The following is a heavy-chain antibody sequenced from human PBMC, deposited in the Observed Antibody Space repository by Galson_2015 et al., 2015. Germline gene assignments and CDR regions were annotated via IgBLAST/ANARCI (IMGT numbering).Heavy chain of an antibody. J-gene: IGHJ1*01. CDR3: AHTPLDQRVITFGGVIVTAEYFQH. CDR2: IDWDDDK. V-gene: IGHV2-70*12. Sequence: PALVKPTQTLTLTCTFSGFSLSTSGMCVSWIRQPPGKALEWLALIDWDDDKYYSTSLKTRLTISKDTSKNQVVLTMTNIDPVDTATYYCAHTPLDQRVITFGGVIVTAEYFQHWGQGTLVTVSS. D-gene: IGHD3-16*02. CDR1: GFSLSTSGMC.